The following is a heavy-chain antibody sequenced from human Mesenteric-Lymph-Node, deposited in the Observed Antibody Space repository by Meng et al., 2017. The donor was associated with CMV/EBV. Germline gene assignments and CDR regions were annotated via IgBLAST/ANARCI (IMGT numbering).Heavy chain of an antibody. J-gene: IGHJ6*02. Sequence: GESLKISCVASGFTFNTYGMNWVRQAPGKGLEWVSSITSNGLYIYDADSVKGRFTISRDNAKNSLSLQMNSLRAEDTAVYYCARGVFGPYFYYGFDVWGQGTTVTVSS. CDR1: GFTFNTYG. CDR2: ITSNGLYI. V-gene: IGHV3-21*01. CDR3: ARGVFGPYFYYGFDV. D-gene: IGHD2-8*01.